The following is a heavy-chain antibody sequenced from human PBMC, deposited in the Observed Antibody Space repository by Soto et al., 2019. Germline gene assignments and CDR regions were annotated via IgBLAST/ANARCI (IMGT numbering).Heavy chain of an antibody. CDR2: INAGNGNT. D-gene: IGHD3-10*01. V-gene: IGHV1-3*01. Sequence: ASVKVSFKASGYTFTSYAMHWVRQAPGQRLEWMGWINAGNGNTKYSQKFQGRVTITRDTSASTAYMELSSLRSEDTAVYYCARDVGSYYYYYYGMDVWGQGTTVTVSS. CDR1: GYTFTSYA. J-gene: IGHJ6*02. CDR3: ARDVGSYYYYYYGMDV.